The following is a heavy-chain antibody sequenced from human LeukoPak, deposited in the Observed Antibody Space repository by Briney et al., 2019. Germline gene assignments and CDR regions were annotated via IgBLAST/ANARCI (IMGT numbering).Heavy chain of an antibody. V-gene: IGHV4-30-4*08. CDR2: IYYSGST. Sequence: PSQTLSLTCTVSGGSISSGDYYWSWIRQPPGKGLEWIGYIYYSGSTYYNPSLKSRVTISVDTSKNQFSLKLSSVTAADTAVYYCARGVVKRMVATIKGHWFDPWGQGTLVTVSS. CDR1: GGSISSGDYY. CDR3: ARGVVKRMVATIKGHWFDP. J-gene: IGHJ5*02. D-gene: IGHD5-12*01.